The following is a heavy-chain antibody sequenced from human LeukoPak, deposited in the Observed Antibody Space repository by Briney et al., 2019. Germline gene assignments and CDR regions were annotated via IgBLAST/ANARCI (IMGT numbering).Heavy chain of an antibody. CDR1: GGSISSGGYY. V-gene: IGHV4-31*03. CDR3: ARGESITIFGVVNWFDP. D-gene: IGHD3-3*01. CDR2: IYYSGST. J-gene: IGHJ5*02. Sequence: SQTLSLTCTVSGGSISSGGYYWNWIRQHPGTGLEWIGYIYYSGSTCYNPSLKSRVTISVDTSKNQFSLKLSSVTAADTAVYYCARGESITIFGVVNWFDPWGQGTLVTVSS.